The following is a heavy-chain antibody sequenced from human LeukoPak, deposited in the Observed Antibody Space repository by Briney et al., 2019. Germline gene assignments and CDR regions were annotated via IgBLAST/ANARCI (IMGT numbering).Heavy chain of an antibody. CDR3: ATGASYGDAFDI. CDR2: VDPEDGET. J-gene: IGHJ3*02. CDR1: GYTFTDYY. D-gene: IGHD2-21*01. Sequence: ASVKVSCKVSGYTFTDYYMHWVQQAPGKGLEWMGLVDPEDGETIYAEKFQGRVTITADTSTDTAYMELSSLRSEDPAVYYCATGASYGDAFDIWGQGTMVTVPS. V-gene: IGHV1-69-2*01.